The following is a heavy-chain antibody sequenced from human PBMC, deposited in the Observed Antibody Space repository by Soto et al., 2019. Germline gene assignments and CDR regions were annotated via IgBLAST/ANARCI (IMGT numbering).Heavy chain of an antibody. CDR2: IIPIFDTA. CDR3: ARDMIPAAIFYRYYALDV. J-gene: IGHJ6*02. V-gene: IGHV1-69*12. D-gene: IGHD2-2*01. Sequence: QVQLVQSGAEVKTPGSWVKVSCKASGGTFSNYAISWVRQAPGQGLEWMGGIIPIFDTADYAQRFQGRVTITADESTSTAYLELSSLTSGDTAVYYCARDMIPAAIFYRYYALDVWGQGTTVTVSS. CDR1: GGTFSNYA.